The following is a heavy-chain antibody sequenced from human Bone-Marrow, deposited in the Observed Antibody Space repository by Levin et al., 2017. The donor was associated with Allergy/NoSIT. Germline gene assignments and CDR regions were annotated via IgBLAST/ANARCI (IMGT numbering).Heavy chain of an antibody. Sequence: SETLSLTCIVSGGSISRGGYHWTWIRQHAGKGLEWIGYIYYSGSTYYNPSLQSRALISVDTSKNQFSLKVSSATAADTAVYYCAREDGSTFDSWGQGTLVTVSS. J-gene: IGHJ4*02. CDR3: AREDGSTFDS. V-gene: IGHV4-31*03. CDR1: GGSISRGGYH. D-gene: IGHD2-2*03. CDR2: IYYSGST.